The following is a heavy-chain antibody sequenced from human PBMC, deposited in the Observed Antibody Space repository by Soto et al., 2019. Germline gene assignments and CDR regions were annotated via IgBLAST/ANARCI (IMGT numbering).Heavy chain of an antibody. CDR3: ARNGPPVGSSGYYYYYYGMDV. J-gene: IGHJ6*02. Sequence: ASVKVSCKASGYTFTSYGISWVRQAPGQGLEWMGWISAYNGNTNYAQKLQGRVTMTTDTSTSTAYMELRSLRSDDTAVYYCARNGPPVGSSGYYYYYYGMDVWGQGTTVTVSS. V-gene: IGHV1-18*01. CDR1: GYTFTSYG. CDR2: ISAYNGNT. D-gene: IGHD3-22*01.